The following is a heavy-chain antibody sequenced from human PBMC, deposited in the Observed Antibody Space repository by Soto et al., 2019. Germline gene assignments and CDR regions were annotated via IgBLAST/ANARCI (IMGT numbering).Heavy chain of an antibody. D-gene: IGHD1-26*01. J-gene: IGHJ4*02. V-gene: IGHV3-30*18. Sequence: QVQLVDSGGGVVQPGRSLRLSCAASGFTFTTYGMHWVRRAPGKGLEWVAVISYDGSHAYYADSVKGRFTISRDNSKSTLYLQLNSLGAEDTAVYYCAKERPYSVASGFAYWGRGTLVTVSS. CDR2: ISYDGSHA. CDR3: AKERPYSVASGFAY. CDR1: GFTFTTYG.